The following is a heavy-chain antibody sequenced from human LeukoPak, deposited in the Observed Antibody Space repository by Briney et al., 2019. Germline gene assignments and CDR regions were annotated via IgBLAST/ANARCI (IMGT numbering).Heavy chain of an antibody. J-gene: IGHJ4*02. CDR3: ARAPHFFDTSGSRYYFDS. D-gene: IGHD3-22*01. V-gene: IGHV4-34*01. CDR1: GGSFSGYY. CDR2: MNHSGSA. Sequence: SETLSLTCAVYGGSFSGYYWTWIRQPPGKGLEWIGEMNHSGSANYNPSLKSRVTISVDTSKNQFSLHLSSVTAADTAVYYCARAPHFFDTSGSRYYFDSWGQGALVTVSS.